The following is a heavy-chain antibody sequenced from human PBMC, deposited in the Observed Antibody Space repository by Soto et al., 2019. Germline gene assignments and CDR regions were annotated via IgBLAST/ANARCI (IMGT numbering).Heavy chain of an antibody. D-gene: IGHD5-18*01. J-gene: IGHJ4*02. CDR3: ARRAGNRRGYPIDS. CDR1: GGSLRSDGSY. CDR2: IYYSGST. V-gene: IGHV4-31*11. Sequence: PSETLSLTCAVSGGSLRSDGSYWTWLRQLPGGGLEWIGYIYYSGSTSYNPSLESRASISVDSSENQFSLRLTSVTAADTAVYYCARRAGNRRGYPIDSWGQGTLVTVSS.